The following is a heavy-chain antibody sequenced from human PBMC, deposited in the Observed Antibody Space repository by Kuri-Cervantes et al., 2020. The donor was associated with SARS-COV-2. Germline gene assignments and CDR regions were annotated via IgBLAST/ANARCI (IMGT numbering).Heavy chain of an antibody. CDR3: ATGSYYVAYDY. V-gene: IGHV4-59*01. Sequence: SETLSLTCTVSGGSISTYYWSWIRQPPGKGLEWIGYLYYSGSTNYNPSLKSRVTISLDTSKNQFSLKLSSVTAADPAVYYCATGSYYVAYDYWGQGTLVTVSS. D-gene: IGHD1-26*01. CDR1: GGSISTYY. CDR2: LYYSGST. J-gene: IGHJ4*02.